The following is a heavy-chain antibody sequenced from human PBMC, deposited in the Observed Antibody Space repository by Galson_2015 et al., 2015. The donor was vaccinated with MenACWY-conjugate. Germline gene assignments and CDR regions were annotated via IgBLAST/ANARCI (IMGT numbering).Heavy chain of an antibody. V-gene: IGHV3-7*03. D-gene: IGHD3-10*01. J-gene: IGHJ4*02. CDR3: AREEWRRGSGRYKSY. CDR1: GFTLSTYW. Sequence: SLRLSCAASGFTLSTYWMSWVRQAPGQGLEWVANIKQDGSVKYYVGSVKGRFTISRDNAKNSVYLQMNSLGADDTAVYYCAREEWRRGSGRYKSYRGQGTLVNVSS. CDR2: IKQDGSVK.